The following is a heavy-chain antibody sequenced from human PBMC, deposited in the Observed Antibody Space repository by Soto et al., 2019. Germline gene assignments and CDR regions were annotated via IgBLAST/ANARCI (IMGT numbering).Heavy chain of an antibody. CDR2: IYHAGNT. CDR1: GGSISGSTYN. V-gene: IGHV4-39*01. Sequence: QLQLQESGPGLVRPSETLSLTCTVSGGSISGSTYNWGWIRQPPGKGLEWIGSIYHAGNTHYNPSLKSRVTISADTSTNQFSLKLSSVTASDTALYYCAKWGSAATIPDAFDIWDQGTMVTVSS. J-gene: IGHJ3*02. CDR3: AKWGSAATIPDAFDI. D-gene: IGHD5-12*01.